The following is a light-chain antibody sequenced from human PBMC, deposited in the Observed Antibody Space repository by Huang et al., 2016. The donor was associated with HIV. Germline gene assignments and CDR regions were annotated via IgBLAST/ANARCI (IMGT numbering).Light chain of an antibody. CDR1: RSVSTN. V-gene: IGKV3-15*01. CDR2: GSS. J-gene: IGKJ4*01. CDR3: HQYNNWLLS. Sequence: EIVITQSPATLSVSPGQRVTLPCRANRSVSTNLAWYQQRHGQAPRLPIYGSSTRAPGIPARFSGSGSGTDFSLTISSLQSEDFALYYCHQYNNWLLSFGGGTRV.